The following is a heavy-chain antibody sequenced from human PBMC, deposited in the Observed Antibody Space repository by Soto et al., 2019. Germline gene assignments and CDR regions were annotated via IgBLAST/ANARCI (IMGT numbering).Heavy chain of an antibody. D-gene: IGHD4-17*01. CDR3: AKDHDYGDYNYYGMDV. CDR2: ISYDGSNK. J-gene: IGHJ6*02. Sequence: QVQLVESGGGVVQPGRSLRLSCAASGFTFSSYGMHWVRQAPGKGLEWVAVISYDGSNKYYADSVKGRFTISRDNSKNTLYLQMNSLSAEDTAVYYCAKDHDYGDYNYYGMDVWGQGTTVTVSS. CDR1: GFTFSSYG. V-gene: IGHV3-30*18.